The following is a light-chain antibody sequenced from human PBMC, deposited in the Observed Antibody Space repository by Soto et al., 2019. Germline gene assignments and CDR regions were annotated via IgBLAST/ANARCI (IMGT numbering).Light chain of an antibody. CDR3: CSYADSTTS. J-gene: IGLJ2*01. Sequence: SVLTQPASVSGSPGQSITISCTGTSTDVDSYNLVSWYQQHPGKAPKLMIYEATKRPSGVSNRFSGSIYGNTASLSISGLQAEDEADYYCCSYADSTTSFGGGTKVTVL. CDR2: EAT. V-gene: IGLV2-23*01. CDR1: STDVDSYNL.